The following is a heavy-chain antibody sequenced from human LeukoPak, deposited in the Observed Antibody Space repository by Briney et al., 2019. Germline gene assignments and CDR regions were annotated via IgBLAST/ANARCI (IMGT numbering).Heavy chain of an antibody. CDR3: ARGPRYSFY. Sequence: IQFDGSDKYYADSVKGRFTISRDNSKNTLYLQMNSLRPEDTSVYYCARGPRYSFYWGQGTLVSVSS. CDR2: IQFDGSDK. D-gene: IGHD6-13*01. J-gene: IGHJ4*02. V-gene: IGHV3-30*01.